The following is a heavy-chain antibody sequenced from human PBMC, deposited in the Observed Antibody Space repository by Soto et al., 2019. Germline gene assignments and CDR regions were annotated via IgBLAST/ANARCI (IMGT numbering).Heavy chain of an antibody. CDR3: ARDMRGDLVVNTDAFDI. D-gene: IGHD3-22*01. Sequence: PSETLSLTCTVSGGSIRSYYGSWIRQPPGKGLQWIGYIYYSGSTNYNPSLKSRVTILVDTSNNQFSLKLSSVTVADTAVYFCARDMRGDLVVNTDAFDIWGQGTMVTVSS. J-gene: IGHJ3*02. CDR2: IYYSGST. V-gene: IGHV4-59*12. CDR1: GGSIRSYY.